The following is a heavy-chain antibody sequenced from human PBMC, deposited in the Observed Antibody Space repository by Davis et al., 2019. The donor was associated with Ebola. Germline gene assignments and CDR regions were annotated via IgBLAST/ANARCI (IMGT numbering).Heavy chain of an antibody. CDR1: GFTVSSSY. V-gene: IGHV3-30*03. D-gene: IGHD3-3*01. J-gene: IGHJ5*02. CDR3: ASGNSVLYYDFWSGPTP. CDR2: ISYDGSNK. Sequence: GESLKISCAASGFTVSSSYMSWVRQAPGKGLEWVAVISYDGSNKYYADSVKGRFTISRDNAKNSLYLQMNSLRAEDTAVYYCASGNSVLYYDFWSGPTPWGQGTLVTVSS.